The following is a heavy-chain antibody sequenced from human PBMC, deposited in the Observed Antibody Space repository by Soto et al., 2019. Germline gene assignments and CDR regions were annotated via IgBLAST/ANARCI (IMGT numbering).Heavy chain of an antibody. CDR1: GFIFSNAW. J-gene: IGHJ4*01. V-gene: IGHV3-15*07. CDR2: VKSKTDGGTT. D-gene: IGHD4-17*01. CDR3: TTDSYMTNIIVRSDY. Sequence: GGSLRLSCAASGFIFSNAWINWVRQAPGKGLEWVGRVKSKTDGGTTDFAAPVKGRFAISRDDSKNMVYLEMNSLKTEDTAIHYCTTDSYMTNIIVRSDYWGHGTLVTVSS.